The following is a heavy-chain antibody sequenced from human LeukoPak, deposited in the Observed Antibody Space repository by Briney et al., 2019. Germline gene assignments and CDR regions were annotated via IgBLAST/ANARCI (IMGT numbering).Heavy chain of an antibody. CDR2: VYFRGTT. V-gene: IGHV4-59*01. Sequence: SETLSLTCTVSGGSISSYYWSWIRQPPGKGLEWIGYVYFRGTTNYNPSIKSRVSISVDTSKNQFSLKLTSVTAADTAVYYCARSPGAPFDYWGQGSLVTVSS. CDR3: ARSPGAPFDY. CDR1: GGSISSYY. D-gene: IGHD7-27*01. J-gene: IGHJ4*02.